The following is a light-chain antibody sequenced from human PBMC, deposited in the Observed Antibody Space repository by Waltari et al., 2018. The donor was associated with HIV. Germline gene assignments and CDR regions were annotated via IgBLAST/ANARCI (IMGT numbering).Light chain of an antibody. CDR1: SSDVGGYNL. CDR2: DVT. V-gene: IGLV2-14*03. CDR3: ISYTSSSTLV. J-gene: IGLJ2*01. Sequence: QCALTQPASVSGSPGQSITVSCTGTSSDVGGYNLVSCYQQHPDKAPKRMISDVTYRPSGVSNRCSGSKSGNTASLTISGLQAEDEADYYCISYTSSSTLVFGGGTKVTVL.